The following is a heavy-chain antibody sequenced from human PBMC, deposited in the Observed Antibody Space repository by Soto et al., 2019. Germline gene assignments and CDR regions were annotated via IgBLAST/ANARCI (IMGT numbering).Heavy chain of an antibody. J-gene: IGHJ3*02. D-gene: IGHD3-16*01. V-gene: IGHV2-5*02. CDR3: AHIMITFGGIMRKDAFDI. CDR1: GFSLTTTGVG. CDR2: IYWDDDK. Sequence: QITLKKSGPTLVKPTQTLTLTCTFSGFSLTTTGVGVGWISQRREKALEWLALIYWDDDKRYSPSLKIRLTISKDTSKSQVVLTMTNMDPVDTATYYCAHIMITFGGIMRKDAFDIWGQGTVVTVSS.